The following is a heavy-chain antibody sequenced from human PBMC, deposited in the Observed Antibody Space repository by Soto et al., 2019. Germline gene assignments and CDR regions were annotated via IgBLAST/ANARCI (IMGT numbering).Heavy chain of an antibody. V-gene: IGHV4-39*01. CDR1: DESISSSGYY. Sequence: SETLSLSCIVSDESISSSGYYWGWIRQPPGKGLEWIGSIYHSGRTYYNPSLKSRVSISIDTSKNQFSLKLSSVTAADTALYYCARQRTTVVTQAYFDYWGQGALVTVSS. J-gene: IGHJ4*02. D-gene: IGHD2-21*02. CDR2: IYHSGRT. CDR3: ARQRTTVVTQAYFDY.